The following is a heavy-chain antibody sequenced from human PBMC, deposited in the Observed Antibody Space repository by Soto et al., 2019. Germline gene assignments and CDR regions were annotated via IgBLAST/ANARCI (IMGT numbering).Heavy chain of an antibody. V-gene: IGHV1-69*02. CDR2: INPILTMS. J-gene: IGHJ4*02. CDR3: ATSYGSGYRAFDY. Sequence: QVQLVQSGAEVKKPGSSVRVSCKTSGDTFTFYSINWVRQAPGLGLEWMGRINPILTMSNYAQRFQGRVTMPADKSTRAAYMGLSSLRSEDTAMYYCATSYGSGYRAFDYWGQGALVTVSS. D-gene: IGHD3-10*01. CDR1: GDTFTFYS.